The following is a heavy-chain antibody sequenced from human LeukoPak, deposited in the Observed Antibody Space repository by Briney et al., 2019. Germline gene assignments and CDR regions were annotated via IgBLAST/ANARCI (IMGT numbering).Heavy chain of an antibody. Sequence: PSETLSLTCTVSGGSISSYYWSWIRQPAGKGLEWIGRIYSSGSTNYNPSLQSRVTMSVDTSKNRFSLKLSSVTAADTAVYYCARGQYHLLYWYFDLWGRGTLVTVSS. V-gene: IGHV4-4*07. CDR3: ARGQYHLLYWYFDL. CDR1: GGSISSYY. CDR2: IYSSGST. D-gene: IGHD2-2*01. J-gene: IGHJ2*01.